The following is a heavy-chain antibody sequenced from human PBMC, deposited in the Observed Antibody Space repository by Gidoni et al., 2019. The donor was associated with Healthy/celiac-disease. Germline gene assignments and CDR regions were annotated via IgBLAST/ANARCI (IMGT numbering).Heavy chain of an antibody. J-gene: IGHJ6*02. Sequence: QVQLVQSGAEVKKPGSSVKVSCKASGGTFSSYAISWVRQAPGQGLEWMGGIIPIFGTANYAQKFQGRVTITADESTSTAYMELSSLRSEDTAVYYCARDRGIAVHPTTNYYGMDVWSQGTTVTVSS. CDR2: IIPIFGTA. V-gene: IGHV1-69*01. D-gene: IGHD6-19*01. CDR1: GGTFSSYA. CDR3: ARDRGIAVHPTTNYYGMDV.